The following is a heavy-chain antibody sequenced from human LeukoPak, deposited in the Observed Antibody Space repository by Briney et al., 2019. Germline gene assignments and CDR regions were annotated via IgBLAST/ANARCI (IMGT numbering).Heavy chain of an antibody. Sequence: GRSLRLSCAASGFTSSSYAMHWVRQAPGKGLEWVAVISYDGSNKYYADSVKGRFTISRDNSKNTLYLQMNSLRAEDTAVYYCARTNHPQWLVLGYYFDYWGQGTLVTVSS. CDR1: GFTSSSYA. J-gene: IGHJ4*02. CDR2: ISYDGSNK. D-gene: IGHD6-19*01. V-gene: IGHV3-30-3*01. CDR3: ARTNHPQWLVLGYYFDY.